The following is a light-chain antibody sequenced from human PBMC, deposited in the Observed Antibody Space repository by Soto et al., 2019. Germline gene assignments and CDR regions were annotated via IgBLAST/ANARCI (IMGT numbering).Light chain of an antibody. CDR3: CSYTTSNTLV. V-gene: IGLV2-14*03. CDR1: SSDVGRYNY. CDR2: DVN. Sequence: QSALTQPASVSGSPGQSITISCTGTSSDVGRYNYVSWYQQYPGKAPKLMIYDVNNRPSWVSYRFSGSHSGNTASLTISGLQAEDEADYYCCSYTTSNTLVFGGGTKVTV. J-gene: IGLJ2*01.